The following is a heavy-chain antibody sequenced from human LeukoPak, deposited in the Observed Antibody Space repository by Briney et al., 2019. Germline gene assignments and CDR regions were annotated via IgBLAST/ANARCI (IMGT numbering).Heavy chain of an antibody. CDR2: IRYDGSNK. V-gene: IGHV3-30*02. Sequence: GGSLRLSCAASGFTLSSYGMHWVRQAPGKGLEWVAFIRYDGSNKYYADSVKGRFTISRDNSKNTLYLQMNSLRAEDTAVYYCAKEMQWLAYYYYYYYMDVWGKGTTVTISS. CDR3: AKEMQWLAYYYYYYYMDV. D-gene: IGHD6-19*01. J-gene: IGHJ6*03. CDR1: GFTLSSYG.